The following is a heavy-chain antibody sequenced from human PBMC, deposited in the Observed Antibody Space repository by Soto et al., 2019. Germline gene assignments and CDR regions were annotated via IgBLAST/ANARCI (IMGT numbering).Heavy chain of an antibody. CDR1: GFTFEAYT. J-gene: IGHJ4*02. D-gene: IGHD3-9*01. Sequence: EVHLVESGGVVVQPGGSLRLSCAVSGFTFEAYTMHWVRQGPGKGLEWVSLISWDGGITHYADSVKGRFTIARDNGKNSLFLEMSSLRPDDTALYYCAKDSYDILTGQKRYFDSWGQATRVTVSA. V-gene: IGHV3-43*01. CDR2: ISWDGGIT. CDR3: AKDSYDILTGQKRYFDS.